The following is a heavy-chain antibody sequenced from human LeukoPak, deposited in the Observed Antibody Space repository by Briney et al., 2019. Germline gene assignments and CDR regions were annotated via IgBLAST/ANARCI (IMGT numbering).Heavy chain of an antibody. CDR3: AKDEGYLDWGSGSYYGLGSF. CDR2: IYSGGNT. CDR1: GFTVSSNS. Sequence: PGGSLRLSCAASGFTVSSNSMNWIRQAPGKGLEWVSVIYSGGNTYYGDSVKGRFTISRDNSKNTLYLQMNSLRAEDTAVYYCAKDEGYLDWGSGSYYGLGSFWGQGTLVTVSS. V-gene: IGHV3-53*01. J-gene: IGHJ4*02. D-gene: IGHD3-10*01.